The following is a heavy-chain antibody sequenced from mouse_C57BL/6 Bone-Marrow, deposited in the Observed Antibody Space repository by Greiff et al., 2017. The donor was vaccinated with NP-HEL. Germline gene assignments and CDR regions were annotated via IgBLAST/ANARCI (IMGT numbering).Heavy chain of an antibody. CDR2: INPYNGGT. CDR1: GYTFTDYY. J-gene: IGHJ4*01. V-gene: IGHV1-19*01. CDR3: ARNGGYYAMDY. Sequence: EVKLLESGPVLVKPGASVKMSCKASGYTFTDYYMNWVKQSHGKSLEWIGVINPYNGGTSYNQKFKGKATLTVDKSSSTAYMELNSLTSEDSAVYYCARNGGYYAMDYWGQGTSVTVSS.